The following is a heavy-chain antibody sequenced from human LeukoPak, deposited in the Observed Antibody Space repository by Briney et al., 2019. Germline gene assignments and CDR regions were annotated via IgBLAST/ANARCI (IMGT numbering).Heavy chain of an antibody. D-gene: IGHD3-10*01. Sequence: GGSLRLSCAASGFTFSSYAMHWVRQAPGKGLEWVAVISYDGSNKYYADSVKGRFTISRDNSKNTLYLQMNSLRAEDTAVYYCAGPYYYGSGSLDYWGQGTLVTVSS. CDR3: AGPYYYGSGSLDY. J-gene: IGHJ4*02. V-gene: IGHV3-30*04. CDR1: GFTFSSYA. CDR2: ISYDGSNK.